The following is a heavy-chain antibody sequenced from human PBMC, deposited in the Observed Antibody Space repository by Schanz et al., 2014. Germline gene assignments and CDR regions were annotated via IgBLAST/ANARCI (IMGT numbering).Heavy chain of an antibody. CDR2: IIPITGIT. J-gene: IGHJ4*02. CDR1: GDTFRSYT. Sequence: QEQLVQSGAVVKKPGSSVKVSCKASGDTFRSYTINWVRHAPGQGLEWMGRIIPITGITNYAQKFQGRVTFTADKSTSTAFLEVNSLRSEDTAVYYCARTGYDPSLTHWGQGTLVTVSS. D-gene: IGHD5-12*01. V-gene: IGHV1-69*02. CDR3: ARTGYDPSLTH.